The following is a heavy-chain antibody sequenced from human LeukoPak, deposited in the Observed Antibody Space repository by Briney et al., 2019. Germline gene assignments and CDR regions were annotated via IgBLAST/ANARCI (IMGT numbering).Heavy chain of an antibody. Sequence: AGGSLRLSCAGSGFTFGGYAMHWFRQTPGKGLEWVAVIAYDGSRAFYADSVKGRFTISRDNSKNTMSVQMDDLRAEDTAVYYCTRYNNDHFDYWGQGTLVTVSS. D-gene: IGHD1-14*01. CDR1: GFTFGGYA. V-gene: IGHV3-33*01. CDR2: IAYDGSRA. J-gene: IGHJ4*02. CDR3: TRYNNDHFDY.